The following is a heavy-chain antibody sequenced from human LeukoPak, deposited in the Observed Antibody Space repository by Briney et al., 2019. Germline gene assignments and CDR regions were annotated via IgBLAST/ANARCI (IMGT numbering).Heavy chain of an antibody. CDR2: IYSGGST. J-gene: IGHJ3*02. Sequence: GGSLRLSCAASGFTVSSNYMSWVRQAPGKGLEWVSVIYSGGSTYYADSVKGRFTISRDNSKNTLYLQMNSLRAEDTAVYYCARDVVVVPAAIASYDAFDIWGQGTMVTVSS. V-gene: IGHV3-66*02. CDR3: ARDVVVVPAAIASYDAFDI. CDR1: GFTVSSNY. D-gene: IGHD2-2*02.